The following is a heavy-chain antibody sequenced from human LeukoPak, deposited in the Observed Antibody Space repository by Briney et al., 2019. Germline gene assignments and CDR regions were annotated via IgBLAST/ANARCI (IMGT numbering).Heavy chain of an antibody. CDR3: ARDLVDYYDSSGYYPFDY. Sequence: ASVKVSCKASGYTFTSYGISWVRQAPGQGLEWMGWISAYNGNTNYAQKLQGRVTMTTDTSTSTAYMELRSLRSDDTAVYYCARDLVDYYDSSGYYPFDYWGQGTLVTVSS. J-gene: IGHJ4*02. CDR1: GYTFTSYG. V-gene: IGHV1-18*01. CDR2: ISAYNGNT. D-gene: IGHD3-22*01.